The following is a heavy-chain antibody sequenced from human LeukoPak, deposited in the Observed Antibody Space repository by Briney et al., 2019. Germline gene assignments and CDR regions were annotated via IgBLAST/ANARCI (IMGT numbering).Heavy chain of an antibody. CDR1: GGSISSYY. Sequence: SETLSLTCTVSGGSISSYYWSWIRQPPGKGLEWIGYIYYSGSTNYNPSLKSRVTISVDTSKNQFSLKLSSVTAADTAVYYCARVVTPGELDYWGQGALVTVSS. CDR2: IYYSGST. J-gene: IGHJ4*02. D-gene: IGHD4-23*01. CDR3: ARVVTPGELDY. V-gene: IGHV4-59*01.